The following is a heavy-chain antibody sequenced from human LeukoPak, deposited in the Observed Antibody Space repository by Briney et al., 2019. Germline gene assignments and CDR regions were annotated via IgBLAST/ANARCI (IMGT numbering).Heavy chain of an antibody. CDR1: GGSFSGYY. Sequence: SETLSLTCAVYGGSFSGYYWNWIRQPPGKGLEWIGEINHSGSTKYNPTLKSRVTISVDTSKNQLSLKLSSVTAADTAVYYCARGRSSYIYYYYYMDVWGKGTTVTVSS. J-gene: IGHJ6*03. CDR2: INHSGST. CDR3: ARGRSSYIYYYYYMDV. V-gene: IGHV4-34*01. D-gene: IGHD2-15*01.